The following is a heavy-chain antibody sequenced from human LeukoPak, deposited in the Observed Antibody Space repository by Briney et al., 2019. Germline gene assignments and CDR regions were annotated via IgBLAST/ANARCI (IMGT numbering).Heavy chain of an antibody. CDR3: ARDDVVVPAAIVHFYYGMDV. D-gene: IGHD2-2*01. J-gene: IGHJ6*02. CDR1: GYTFTGYY. CDR2: INPNSGGT. V-gene: IGHV1-2*02. Sequence: ASVKVSCKASGYTFTGYYMHWVRQAPGQGLEWMGWINPNSGGTNYAQKFQGRVTMTRDTSISTAYMELSRLRSDDTAVYYCARDDVVVPAAIVHFYYGMDVWGQGTTVTVSS.